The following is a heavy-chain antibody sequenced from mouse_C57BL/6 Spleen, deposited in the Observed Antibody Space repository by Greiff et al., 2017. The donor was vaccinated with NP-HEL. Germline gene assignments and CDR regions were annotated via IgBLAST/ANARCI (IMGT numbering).Heavy chain of an antibody. J-gene: IGHJ3*01. CDR3: ARPSKEPGFAY. CDR2: INPNNGGT. CDR1: GYTFTDYY. D-gene: IGHD1-3*01. Sequence: EVQLQQSGPELVKPGASVKISCKASGYTFTDYYMNWVKQSHGKSLEWIGDINPNNGGTSYNQKFKGKATLTVDKSSSTAYMELRSLTSVDSSFSYCARPSKEPGFAYWGQGTLVTVSA. V-gene: IGHV1-26*01.